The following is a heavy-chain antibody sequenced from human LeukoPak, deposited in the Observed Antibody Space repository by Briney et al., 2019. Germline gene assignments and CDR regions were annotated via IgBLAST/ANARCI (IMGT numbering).Heavy chain of an antibody. V-gene: IGHV3-30*18. Sequence: PGGSLRLSCAASGFTFSSYGMHWVRQAPGKGLEWVAVISYDGSNKYYADSVKGRFTISRDNSKNTLYLQMNSLRAEDTAVYYCAKDAIWFGELSHVSPFDYWGQGTLVTVSS. CDR2: ISYDGSNK. D-gene: IGHD3-10*01. CDR3: AKDAIWFGELSHVSPFDY. J-gene: IGHJ4*02. CDR1: GFTFSSYG.